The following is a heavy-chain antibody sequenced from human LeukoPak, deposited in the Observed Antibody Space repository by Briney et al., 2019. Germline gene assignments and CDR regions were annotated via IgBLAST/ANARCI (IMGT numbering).Heavy chain of an antibody. CDR2: IYHSGST. V-gene: IGHV4-30-2*01. J-gene: IGHJ5*02. Sequence: SETLSLTCTVSGGSISSGGYYWSWIRQPPGKGLEWIGYIYHSGSTYYNPSLKSRVTISVDTSKNQFSLKLSSVTAADTAVYYCARGGLPNGGWGNWFDPWGQGTLVTVSS. CDR1: GGSISSGGYY. D-gene: IGHD1-1*01. CDR3: ARGGLPNGGWGNWFDP.